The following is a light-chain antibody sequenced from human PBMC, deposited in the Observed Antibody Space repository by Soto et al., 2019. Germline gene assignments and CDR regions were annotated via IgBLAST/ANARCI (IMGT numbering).Light chain of an antibody. Sequence: QSVLTQPPSVSEAPRQRVTISCSGSSSNIGHNSVNWYQQLPGKAPKLLMYYDDLLPSGVSDRFSGSKSGTSASLVISGLHSEHEADYYCAAWDDSLNGVLFGGGTKLTLL. CDR3: AAWDDSLNGVL. CDR1: SSNIGHNS. J-gene: IGLJ2*01. CDR2: YDD. V-gene: IGLV1-36*01.